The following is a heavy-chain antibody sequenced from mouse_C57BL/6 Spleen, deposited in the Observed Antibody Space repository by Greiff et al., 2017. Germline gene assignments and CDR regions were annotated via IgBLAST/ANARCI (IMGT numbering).Heavy chain of an antibody. D-gene: IGHD2-4*01. CDR2: FTMYSDAT. CDR1: YFAFLARA. Sequence: QVQLQESGAELVRPGSSVKLSCKDSYFAFLARALPWVKPRPGHGLEWIGSFTMYSDATEYSENFKGKATLTANTSSSTAYMELSSLTSEDSAVYYCARSAGLRQGFAYWGQGTLVTVSA. V-gene: IGHV1-49*01. J-gene: IGHJ3*01. CDR3: ARSAGLRQGFAY.